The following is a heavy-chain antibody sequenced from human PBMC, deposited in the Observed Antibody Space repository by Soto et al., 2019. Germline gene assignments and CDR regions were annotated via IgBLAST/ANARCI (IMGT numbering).Heavy chain of an antibody. CDR3: ATETTQYYFDY. J-gene: IGHJ4*02. CDR2: IYHSGST. D-gene: IGHD1-7*01. V-gene: IGHV4-30-2*01. Sequence: LRLSCAVSGGSISSGGYSWSWIRQPPGKGLEWIGYIYHSGSTHYNPSLKSRVTISVDRSKNQFSLKLSSVTAADXAVYYCATETTQYYFDYWGQGTLVTVSS. CDR1: GGSISSGGYS.